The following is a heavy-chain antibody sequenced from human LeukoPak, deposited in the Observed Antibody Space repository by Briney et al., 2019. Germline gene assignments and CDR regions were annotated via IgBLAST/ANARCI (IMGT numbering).Heavy chain of an antibody. D-gene: IGHD2-2*01. Sequence: SETLSLTCAVYGGSFSGYYWSWIRQPPGKGLEWIGEINHSGSTNYNPSLKSRVTISVDTSKNQFSLKLSSVTAADTAVYYCARERTSCSSWFDPWGQGTLVTVSS. V-gene: IGHV4-34*01. CDR3: ARERTSCSSWFDP. CDR2: INHSGST. J-gene: IGHJ5*02. CDR1: GGSFSGYY.